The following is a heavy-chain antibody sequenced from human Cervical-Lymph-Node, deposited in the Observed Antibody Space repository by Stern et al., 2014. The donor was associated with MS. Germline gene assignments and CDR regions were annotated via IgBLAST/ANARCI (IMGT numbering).Heavy chain of an antibody. CDR3: ARGGYCTSAGCFRYHYYGMDV. D-gene: IGHD2-2*01. CDR2: TIPLFGAA. J-gene: IGHJ6*02. Sequence: QVQLVQSGAEVKKPGSSVKVSCKATGDSFINYAISWVRQAPGQGLEWMGGTIPLFGAANYAQEFQGRVTISADASTSTTYMELTRLTSEDTAVYYCARGGYCTSAGCFRYHYYGMDVWGQGTTVTVSS. V-gene: IGHV1-69*01. CDR1: GDSFINYA.